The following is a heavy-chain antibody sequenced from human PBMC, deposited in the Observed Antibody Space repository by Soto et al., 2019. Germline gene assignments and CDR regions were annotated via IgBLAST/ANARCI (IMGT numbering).Heavy chain of an antibody. J-gene: IGHJ6*02. V-gene: IGHV1-8*01. CDR2: MNPNSGNT. D-gene: IGHD6-19*01. Sequence: ASVKVSCKASGYTFTSYDINWVRQATGQGPEWMGWMNPNSGNTGYAQKFQGRVTMTRNTSISTAYMELSSLRSEDTAVYYCARASEQEWLAQHYYYYYGMDVWGQGTTVTVSS. CDR3: ARASEQEWLAQHYYYYYGMDV. CDR1: GYTFTSYD.